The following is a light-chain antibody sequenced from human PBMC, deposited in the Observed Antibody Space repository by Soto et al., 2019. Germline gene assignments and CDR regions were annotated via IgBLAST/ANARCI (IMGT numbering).Light chain of an antibody. CDR3: SSYTSSSTLDVV. Sequence: QSALTQPASVSGSPGQSITISCTGTSSDVGGYNYVSWYQQHPGKAPKLMIYEVSNRPSGVSNRFSGSKSGNTASLTISGLQAEDEAYYCCSSYTSSSTLDVVFGGGTKLTVL. CDR1: SSDVGGYNY. V-gene: IGLV2-14*01. CDR2: EVS. J-gene: IGLJ2*01.